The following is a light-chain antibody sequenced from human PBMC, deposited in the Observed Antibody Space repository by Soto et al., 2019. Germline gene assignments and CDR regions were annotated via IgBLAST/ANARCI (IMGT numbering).Light chain of an antibody. V-gene: IGLV2-14*03. Sequence: QSVLTQPASVSGSPGQSITISCTGTSSDVGGYNYVSWYQQHPGKAPKLMIYDVGYRPSGVSNRFTGSKSGNTASLTISGLQAEDEANYYCSSYTSSSTYVFGTGTKVTVL. CDR2: DVG. CDR3: SSYTSSSTYV. CDR1: SSDVGGYNY. J-gene: IGLJ1*01.